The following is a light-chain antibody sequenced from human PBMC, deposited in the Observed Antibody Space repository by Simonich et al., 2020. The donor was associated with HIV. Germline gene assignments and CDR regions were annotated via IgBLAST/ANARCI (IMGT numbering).Light chain of an antibody. CDR2: WPS. CDR3: QQYYSIPWT. CDR1: QSVLYSSNNKNY. V-gene: IGKV4-1*01. Sequence: DIVMTQSPDSLAVSLGERATINCKSSQSVLYSSNNKNYLAWYQKKPGQPPKPLIEWPSTREAGVPDRCSGSGSGTDFTLTISSLQAEDVAVYYCQQYYSIPWTFGQGTKVEIK. J-gene: IGKJ1*01.